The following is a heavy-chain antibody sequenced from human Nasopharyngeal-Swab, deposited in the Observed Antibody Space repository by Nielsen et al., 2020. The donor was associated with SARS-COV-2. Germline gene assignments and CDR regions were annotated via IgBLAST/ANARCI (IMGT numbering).Heavy chain of an antibody. CDR3: ASATVSSGWSNDAFDI. V-gene: IGHV3-23*01. CDR2: ISGSGGST. Sequence: GESLKISCAASGLTFSSYAMSWVRQTPGKGLEWVSAISGSGGSTYYADSVKGRFTISRDNSKNTLYLQMNSLRAEDTAVYYCASATVSSGWSNDAFDIWGQGTMVTVSS. D-gene: IGHD6-19*01. J-gene: IGHJ3*02. CDR1: GLTFSSYA.